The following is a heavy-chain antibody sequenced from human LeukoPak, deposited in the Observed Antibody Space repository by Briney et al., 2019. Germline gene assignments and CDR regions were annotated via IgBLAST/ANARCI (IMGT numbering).Heavy chain of an antibody. V-gene: IGHV3-20*01. CDR1: GFTFDDYG. J-gene: IGHJ6*02. CDR2: INWNGGST. Sequence: PGGSLRLSCAASGFTFDDYGMSWVRQAPGKGLEWVSGINWNGGSTGYADSVKGRFTISRDNAKNSLYLQMNSLRAEDTASYHCARVKGYYGSGSPGAYYYGMDVWGQGTTVTVSS. D-gene: IGHD3-10*01. CDR3: ARVKGYYGSGSPGAYYYGMDV.